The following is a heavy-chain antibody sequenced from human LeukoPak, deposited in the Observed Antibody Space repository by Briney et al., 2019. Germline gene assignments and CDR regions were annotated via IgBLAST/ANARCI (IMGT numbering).Heavy chain of an antibody. CDR1: GFTFSSYE. CDR2: ISTSGTTI. V-gene: IGHV3-48*03. CDR3: ARINWLDP. J-gene: IGHJ5*02. Sequence: PGGSLRLSCAASGFTFSSYEMNWVRQAPGKGLEWVSYISTSGTTIYYAGSVKGRFTISRDNAKKSLYLQMNSLRAEDTAVYYCARINWLDPWGQGTLATVSS.